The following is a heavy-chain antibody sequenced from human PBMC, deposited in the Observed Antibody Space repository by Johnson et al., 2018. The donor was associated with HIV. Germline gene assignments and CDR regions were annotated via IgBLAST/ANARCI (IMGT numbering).Heavy chain of an antibody. J-gene: IGHJ3*02. CDR3: AKETRDSRSAFDI. D-gene: IGHD4-11*01. V-gene: IGHV3-7*01. Sequence: VQLVESGGGLVQPGGSLRLSCAASGFSFSSYWMTWVRQAPGKGLEWVASIKQDGSEKYYVDSVKGRFTISRDTSKKSVFLQMNNLRPEETAVYYCAKETRDSRSAFDIWGQGTMVTVSS. CDR1: GFSFSSYW. CDR2: IKQDGSEK.